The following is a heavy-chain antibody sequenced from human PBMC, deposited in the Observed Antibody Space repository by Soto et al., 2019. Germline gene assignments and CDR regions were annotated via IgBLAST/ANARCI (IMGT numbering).Heavy chain of an antibody. CDR3: ARTLTVTVPLYYYGMDV. D-gene: IGHD4-4*01. V-gene: IGHV1-69*01. Sequence: QVQLVQSGAEVKKPGSSVKVSCKASGGTFSSYAISWVRQAPGQGLEWMGGIIPIFGTANYAQKFQGRVTITADESTSTAYMELSSLRYEDTAVYYCARTLTVTVPLYYYGMDVWGQGTTVTVSS. CDR2: IIPIFGTA. CDR1: GGTFSSYA. J-gene: IGHJ6*02.